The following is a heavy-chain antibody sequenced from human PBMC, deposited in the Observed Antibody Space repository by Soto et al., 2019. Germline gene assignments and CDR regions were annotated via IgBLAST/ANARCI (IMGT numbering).Heavy chain of an antibody. J-gene: IGHJ4*02. V-gene: IGHV1-69*02. Sequence: QVQLVQSGAEVKKPGSSVKVSCKASGGTFSSYTISWVRQAPGQGLEWMGRIIPIPGIANYAQKFQGRVTITADKSTSTAYMELSSLRSEDTAVYYCARKGAGTLDYWGQGTLVTVSS. CDR3: ARKGAGTLDY. CDR2: IIPIPGIA. D-gene: IGHD1-1*01. CDR1: GGTFSSYT.